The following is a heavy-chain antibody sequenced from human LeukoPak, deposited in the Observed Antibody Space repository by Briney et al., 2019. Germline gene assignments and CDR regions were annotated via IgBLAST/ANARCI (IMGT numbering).Heavy chain of an antibody. D-gene: IGHD3-16*01. CDR3: ARGPLGELYFDY. Sequence: GGSLRLSCAASGFTFSSYAMHWVRQAPGKGLEWVAVISYDGSNKYYADSVKGRFTISRDNSKNTLYLQMNSLRAEDTAVYYCARGPLGELYFDYWGQGTLVTVSS. J-gene: IGHJ4*02. CDR1: GFTFSSYA. V-gene: IGHV3-30-3*01. CDR2: ISYDGSNK.